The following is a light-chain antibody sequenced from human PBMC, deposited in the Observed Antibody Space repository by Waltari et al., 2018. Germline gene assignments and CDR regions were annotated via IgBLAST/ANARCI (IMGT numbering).Light chain of an antibody. CDR3: LQYEKLPHT. CDR2: DVS. Sequence: DIQLTQSPASLSVSVGDRVTITCQASHDVRNHLNWYRQKPGKVPELLIYDVSNLERGVPSRFSGRGSGTDFSLAINALQSDDFVTYYCLQYEKLPHTFGGGTKLEIK. CDR1: HDVRNH. J-gene: IGKJ4*01. V-gene: IGKV1-33*01.